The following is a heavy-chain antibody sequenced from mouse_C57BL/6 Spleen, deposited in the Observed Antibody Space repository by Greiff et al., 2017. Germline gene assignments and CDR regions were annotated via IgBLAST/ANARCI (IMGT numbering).Heavy chain of an antibody. D-gene: IGHD3-3*01. V-gene: IGHV1-64*01. J-gene: IGHJ3*01. CDR2: IHPNSGST. CDR3: ARSGDGLAD. Sequence: QVQLQQPGAELVKPGASVKLSCKASGYTFTSYWMHWVKQRPGQGLEWIGMIHPNSGSTNYNEKFKSKATLTVDKSSSTAYIQLSSLTSEDSAVYYCARSGDGLADWGQGTLVTVSA. CDR1: GYTFTSYW.